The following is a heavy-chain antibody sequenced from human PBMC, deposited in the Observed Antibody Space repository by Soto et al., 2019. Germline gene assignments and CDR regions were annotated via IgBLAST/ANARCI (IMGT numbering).Heavy chain of an antibody. CDR2: IYYSRST. V-gene: IGHV4-39*01. Sequence: SETLSLTCTVSGGSTSSSSYYWCWIRQPPGKGLEWIGSIYYSRSTYYKPSLKSRVTISVDTSKNQFSLKLSSVTAADTAVYYCACIFSGGYGYGFYYYGMDVWGQGTTLTVSS. D-gene: IGHD5-18*01. CDR1: GGSTSSSSYY. CDR3: ACIFSGGYGYGFYYYGMDV. J-gene: IGHJ6*02.